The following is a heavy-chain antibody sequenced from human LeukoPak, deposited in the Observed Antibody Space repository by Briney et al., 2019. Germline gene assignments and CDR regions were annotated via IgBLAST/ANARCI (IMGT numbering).Heavy chain of an antibody. J-gene: IGHJ4*02. D-gene: IGHD4-17*01. Sequence: ASVKVSCKASGYTFTSYGISWVRQAPGQGLEWMGWINPNSGGTNYAQKFQGRVTMTRDTSISTAYMELSRLRSDDTAVYYCARGPRYGDYLGDWGQGTLVTVSS. CDR2: INPNSGGT. V-gene: IGHV1-2*02. CDR1: GYTFTSYG. CDR3: ARGPRYGDYLGD.